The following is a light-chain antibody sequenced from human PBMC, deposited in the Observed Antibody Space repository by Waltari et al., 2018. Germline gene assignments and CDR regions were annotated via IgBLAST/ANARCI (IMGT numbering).Light chain of an antibody. CDR3: GTWDSSLSGAV. V-gene: IGLV1-51*02. CDR1: SSNIGNNY. J-gene: IGLJ7*01. Sequence: QSVLTQPPSVSAAPGQRVTISCSGGSSNIGNNYVSWYRQFPGTAPNSLIYEGSERPSGIPGRFSGSKSGTSATLDITGLQAGDEADYYCGTWDSSLSGAVFGGGTHLTVL. CDR2: EGS.